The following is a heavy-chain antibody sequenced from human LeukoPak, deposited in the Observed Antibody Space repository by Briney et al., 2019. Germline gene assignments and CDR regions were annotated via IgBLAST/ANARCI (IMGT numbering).Heavy chain of an antibody. CDR1: GGSISSSNW. J-gene: IGHJ5*02. V-gene: IGHV4-4*02. D-gene: IGHD3-10*01. Sequence: SETLSLTCAVSGGSISSSNWWSWVRQPPGKGLEWIGEIYHSGSTNYNPSLKSRVTISVDKSKNQFSLKLSSVTAANTAVYYCARHSTTFYYGSGKTQNWFDPWGQGILVTVSS. CDR3: ARHSTTFYYGSGKTQNWFDP. CDR2: IYHSGST.